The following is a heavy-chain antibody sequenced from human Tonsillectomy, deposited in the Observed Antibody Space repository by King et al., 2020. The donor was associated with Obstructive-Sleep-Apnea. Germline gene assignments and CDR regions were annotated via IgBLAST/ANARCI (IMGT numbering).Heavy chain of an antibody. J-gene: IGHJ4*02. CDR2: ISGSGGST. CDR3: AKVPFLIYSGYAYYFDY. Sequence: VQLVESGGGLVQPGGSLRLSCAASGFTFSSYAMSWVRQAPGKGLEWVSAISGSGGSTYYADSVKGRFTISRDNSKNTLYLQMNSLRAEDTAVYYCAKVPFLIYSGYAYYFDYWGQGTLVTVSS. D-gene: IGHD5-12*01. CDR1: GFTFSSYA. V-gene: IGHV3-23*04.